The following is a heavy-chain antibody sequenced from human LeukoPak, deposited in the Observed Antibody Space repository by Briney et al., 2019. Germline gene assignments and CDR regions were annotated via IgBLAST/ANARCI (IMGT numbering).Heavy chain of an antibody. J-gene: IGHJ4*03. Sequence: SETLSLTCAVYGGSFSRYYWSWIRQSPGKGLEWIAGIDRRGDTNYNPAVKRGGTISLDTSKNQSSLKVRSLSAADAAVYYFARRAKIRQTGYFDFWGQGTLVTVSS. CDR3: ARRAKIRQTGYFDF. D-gene: IGHD2-21*02. CDR2: IDRRGDT. V-gene: IGHV4-34*01. CDR1: GGSFSRYY.